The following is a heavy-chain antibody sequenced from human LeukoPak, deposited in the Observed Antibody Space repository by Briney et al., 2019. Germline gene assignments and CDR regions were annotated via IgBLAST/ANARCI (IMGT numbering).Heavy chain of an antibody. J-gene: IGHJ4*02. CDR1: GYTFTSYY. CDR2: INPSGGST. V-gene: IGHV1-46*01. Sequence: ASVKVSCKASGYTFTSYYMHWVRQAPGQGLEWMGIINPSGGSTSYAQKFQGRVTMTRDTSTSTVYMELSSLRSEDTAVYYCARGGGPFGMVIRLTDYYFDYWGQGTLVTVSS. D-gene: IGHD3-3*01. CDR3: ARGGGPFGMVIRLTDYYFDY.